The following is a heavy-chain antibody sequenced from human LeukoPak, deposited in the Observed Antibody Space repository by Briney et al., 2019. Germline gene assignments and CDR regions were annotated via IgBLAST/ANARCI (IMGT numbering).Heavy chain of an antibody. J-gene: IGHJ3*02. Sequence: PGGSLTLSCAPSGVPFSSYAMHWVRQAPGKGLEWVAVISYDGSNKYYADSVKGRFTISRDNSKNTLYLQMNSLRAEDTAVYYCARDEMDYGGNSDAFDIWGQGTMVTVSS. CDR2: ISYDGSNK. CDR3: ARDEMDYGGNSDAFDI. V-gene: IGHV3-30-3*01. D-gene: IGHD4-23*01. CDR1: GVPFSSYA.